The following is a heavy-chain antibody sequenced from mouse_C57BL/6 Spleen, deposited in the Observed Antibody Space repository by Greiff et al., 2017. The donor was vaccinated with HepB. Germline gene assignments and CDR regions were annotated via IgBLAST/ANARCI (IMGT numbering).Heavy chain of an antibody. J-gene: IGHJ4*01. CDR3: ARDYYSNYVGAMDY. CDR2: ISDGGSYT. CDR1: GFTFSSYA. V-gene: IGHV5-4*01. D-gene: IGHD2-5*01. Sequence: EVMLVESGGGLVKPGGSLKLSCAASGFTFSSYAMSWVRQTPEKRLEWVATISDGGSYTYYPDNVKGRFTISRDNAKNNLYLQMSHLKSEDTAMYYCARDYYSNYVGAMDYWGQGTSVTVSS.